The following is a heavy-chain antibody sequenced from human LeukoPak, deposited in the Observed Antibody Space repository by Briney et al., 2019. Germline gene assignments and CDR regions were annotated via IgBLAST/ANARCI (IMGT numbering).Heavy chain of an antibody. CDR1: GGSISGYC. D-gene: IGHD6-13*01. J-gene: IGHJ4*02. CDR3: ARGYSSNWYLDT. Sequence: SETLSLTCTVSGGSISGYCWSCIRQSPGSRLEWVGYFCYSGSANSSPNYNPSLKSRVTMSVDTSKNHFSLNLSSVIAADTAMYYCARGYSSNWYLDTWGQGTLVTVSS. CDR2: FCYSGSA. V-gene: IGHV4-59*13.